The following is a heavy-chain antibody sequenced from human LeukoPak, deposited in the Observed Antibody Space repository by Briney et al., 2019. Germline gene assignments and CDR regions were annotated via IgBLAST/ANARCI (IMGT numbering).Heavy chain of an antibody. CDR1: GYSISSGYS. J-gene: IGHJ5*02. Sequence: SETLSLTCTVSGYSISSGYSWGWIRQPPGKGLEWIGEINHSGSTNYNPSLKSRVTISVDTSKNQFSLKLSSVTAADTAVYYCATQNMVRGAAYWFDPWGQGTLVTVSS. V-gene: IGHV4-38-2*02. D-gene: IGHD3-10*01. CDR2: INHSGST. CDR3: ATQNMVRGAAYWFDP.